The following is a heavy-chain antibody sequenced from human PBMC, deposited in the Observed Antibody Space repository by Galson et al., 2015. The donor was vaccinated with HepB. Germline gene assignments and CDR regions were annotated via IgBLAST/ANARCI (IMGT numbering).Heavy chain of an antibody. CDR3: ARENYYDGSGSDAFDM. V-gene: IGHV3-7*01. CDR1: GFTFSRHW. CDR2: IKQDGNEQ. D-gene: IGHD3-22*01. J-gene: IGHJ3*02. Sequence: SLRLSCAASGFTFSRHWMTWVRQAPGKGLEWVADIKQDGNEQHYVDSVEGRFTISRDNARNSLFLQMDSLRAEDTAVCYCARENYYDGSGSDAFDMWGQGTMVTVSA.